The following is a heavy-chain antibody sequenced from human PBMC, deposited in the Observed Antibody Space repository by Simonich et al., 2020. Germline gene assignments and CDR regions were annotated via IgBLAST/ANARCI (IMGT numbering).Heavy chain of an antibody. J-gene: IGHJ3*02. CDR1: GFTFSSYS. CDR3: AREIEAGNAFDI. CDR2: ISISSSYI. Sequence: EVQLVESGGGLVKPGGSLRLSCAASGFTFSSYSMNWVRQAPGKGLEWVPSISISSSYIFYADAVKGRITISRDNAKNSLYLQMNSLRAEDTAVYYCAREIEAGNAFDIWGQGTMVTVSS. V-gene: IGHV3-21*01.